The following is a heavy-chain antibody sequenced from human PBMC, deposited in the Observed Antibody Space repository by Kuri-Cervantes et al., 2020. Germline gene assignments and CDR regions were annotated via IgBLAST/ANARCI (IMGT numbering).Heavy chain of an antibody. V-gene: IGHV4-38-2*01. D-gene: IGHD3-10*01. Sequence: GSLRLSCAVSGYSISSGYYWGWFRQPPREGLEWIGSIYHSRSTYYDPSLKSRVDISVDTANNQFSLSMESVTAADTAVYYCARQMREYLVFDVFDIWGQETMVTVSS. CDR2: IYHSRST. CDR3: ARQMREYLVFDVFDI. CDR1: GYSISSGYY. J-gene: IGHJ3*02.